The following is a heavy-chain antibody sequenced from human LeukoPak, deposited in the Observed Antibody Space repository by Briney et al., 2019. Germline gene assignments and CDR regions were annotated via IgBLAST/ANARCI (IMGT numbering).Heavy chain of an antibody. J-gene: IGHJ4*02. V-gene: IGHV3-11*01. CDR2: ISSSGSTI. CDR1: GFTFSDYY. CDR3: ATYYDILTGGGRAFDY. D-gene: IGHD3-9*01. Sequence: GGSLRLSCAASGFTFSDYYMSWIRQAPGKGLEWVSYISSSGSTIYYADSVKGRFTISRDNAKNSLYLQMNSLRAEDMAVYYCATYYDILTGGGRAFDYWGQGTLVTVSS.